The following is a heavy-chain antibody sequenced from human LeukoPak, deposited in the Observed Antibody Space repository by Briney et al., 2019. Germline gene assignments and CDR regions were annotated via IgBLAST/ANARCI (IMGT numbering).Heavy chain of an antibody. V-gene: IGHV3-11*05. CDR3: AGVGDRSFYG. CDR1: GFTFTAYY. J-gene: IGHJ4*02. Sequence: GGSRRLSCAASGFTFTAYYMSWIRQAPGKGLEWVSYISSSGIYTNHADSVKARSTISRDNTKTSLYLKMNSLRAEDTAVYYCAGVGDRSFYGWGQGALVTVS. D-gene: IGHD5/OR15-5a*01. CDR2: ISSSGIYT.